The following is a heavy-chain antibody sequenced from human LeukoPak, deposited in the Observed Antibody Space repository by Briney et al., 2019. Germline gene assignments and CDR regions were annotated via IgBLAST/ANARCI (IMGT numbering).Heavy chain of an antibody. D-gene: IGHD3-10*01. CDR2: IIPIFGTA. CDR3: ARDRITMVRGASDEGFDI. Sequence: SVKVSCKASGGTFSSYAISWVRQAPGQGLEWMGGIIPIFGTANYAEKSQGRGTITADKSTSTAYMELRSLRSDDTAVYYCARDRITMVRGASDEGFDIWGQGTMVTVSS. V-gene: IGHV1-69*06. J-gene: IGHJ3*02. CDR1: GGTFSSYA.